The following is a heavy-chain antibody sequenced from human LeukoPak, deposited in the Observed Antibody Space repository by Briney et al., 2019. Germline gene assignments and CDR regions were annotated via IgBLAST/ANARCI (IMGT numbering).Heavy chain of an antibody. CDR3: ARWGTYYYDSSGYGYYMDV. V-gene: IGHV1-2*02. D-gene: IGHD3-22*01. J-gene: IGHJ6*03. CDR1: GYTFTGYY. CDR2: INPNSGGT. Sequence: ASVKVSCKASGYTFTGYYMHWVRQAPGQGLEWMGWINPNSGGTNYAQKFQGRVTMTRDTSISTAYMELSRLRSDDTAVYYCARWGTYYYDSSGYGYYMDVWGKGTTVTISS.